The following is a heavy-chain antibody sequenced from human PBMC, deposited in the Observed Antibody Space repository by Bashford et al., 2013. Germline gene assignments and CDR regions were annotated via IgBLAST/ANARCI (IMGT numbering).Heavy chain of an antibody. CDR2: IGDSGANT. V-gene: IGHV3-23*01. CDR3: AKRTGPNDY. J-gene: IGHJ4*02. Sequence: VRQAPGKGLEWVSSIGDSGANTYYADTVKGRFTISRDNSKNTLYLQMNSLRAEDTAVYYCAKRTGPNDYWGQGTLVTVSS.